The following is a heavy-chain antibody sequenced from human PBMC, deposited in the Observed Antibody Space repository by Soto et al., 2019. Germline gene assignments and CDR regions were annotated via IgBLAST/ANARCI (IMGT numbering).Heavy chain of an antibody. Sequence: EVQLVETGGGLVQPGGSLRLYYPASGFTFSSYWMHWDLQPPGKGLVWVSRINSDGSSTSYADSVTGRFTIPRHNAKNTLYVQMNSLLSEETAVYYCVRTSLVVAAATREDYCGQGNLVTVSS. CDR2: INSDGSST. J-gene: IGHJ4*02. V-gene: IGHV3-74*01. CDR1: GFTFSSYW. CDR3: VRTSLVVAAATREDY. D-gene: IGHD2-15*01.